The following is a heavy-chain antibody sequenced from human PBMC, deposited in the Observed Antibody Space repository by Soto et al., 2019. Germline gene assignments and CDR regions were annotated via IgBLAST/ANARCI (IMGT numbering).Heavy chain of an antibody. CDR1: PSTLSRSPCC. V-gene: IGHV4-39*01. D-gene: IGHD3-10*01. Sequence: TLSLPWTPSPSTLSRSPCCVAWNRQPPGKGLGWVGCLCYSGKYYRPSLKSRVTISVDTSKNQLSLNLTSVTAADTAINYCSRRAPEGLDPWGQGTLVTVSA. J-gene: IGHJ5*02. CDR2: LCYSGK. CDR3: SRRAPEGLDP.